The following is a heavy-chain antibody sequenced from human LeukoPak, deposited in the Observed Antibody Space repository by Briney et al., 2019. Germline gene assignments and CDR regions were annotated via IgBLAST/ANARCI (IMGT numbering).Heavy chain of an antibody. CDR2: ISPDVSGT. CDR1: GFSFSNYW. CDR3: AQVGATGY. V-gene: IGHV3-74*01. Sequence: GGSLRLSCAATGFSFSNYWMHWVRQAPRKGLVWVSCISPDVSGTNYADSVKGRFTISRDNAKNTLYLEMNSLRAEDAAVYYCAQVGATGYWGQGTLVTVSS. J-gene: IGHJ4*02. D-gene: IGHD1-26*01.